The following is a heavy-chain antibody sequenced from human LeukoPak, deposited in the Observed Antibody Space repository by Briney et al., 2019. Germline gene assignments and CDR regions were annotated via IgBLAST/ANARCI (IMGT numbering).Heavy chain of an antibody. V-gene: IGHV3-13*01. D-gene: IGHD1-1*01. Sequence: GGLRLSCAASGFTFSSFDMHWVRQPTGQGLEWVSTIETASDTYYPGSVEGRFTLSRDNAKNSLYLQMNSLTAGDTAVYYCARGPPRGKYYYMDVWGKGTTVTVSS. CDR2: IETASDT. CDR3: ARGPPRGKYYYMDV. CDR1: GFTFSSFD. J-gene: IGHJ6*03.